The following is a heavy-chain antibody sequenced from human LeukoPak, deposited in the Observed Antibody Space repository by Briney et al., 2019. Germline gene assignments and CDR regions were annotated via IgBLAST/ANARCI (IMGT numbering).Heavy chain of an antibody. CDR1: GFTFSTYG. V-gene: IGHV3-23*01. Sequence: GGTLRLSCAASGFTFSTYGMSWVRQAPGKGLEWVSAISGSGGSTYYADSVKGRFTISRDNSKNTLYLQMNSLRAEDTAVYYCTRGSREDYYDSSGYYYFDYWGQGTLVTVSS. D-gene: IGHD3-22*01. J-gene: IGHJ4*02. CDR3: TRGSREDYYDSSGYYYFDY. CDR2: ISGSGGST.